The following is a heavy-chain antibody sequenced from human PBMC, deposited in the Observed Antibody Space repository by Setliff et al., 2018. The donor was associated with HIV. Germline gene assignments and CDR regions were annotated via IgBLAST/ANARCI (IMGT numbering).Heavy chain of an antibody. Sequence: PSETLSLTCTVSGGSISSSSYYWGWVRQPPGKGLEWIGEIQHSGRINYNPSLRSRVTISVDTSKNHFSLKLRSVTAADTAVYYCAQLGMVDDFDYWGQGTLVTVSS. CDR3: AQLGMVDDFDY. D-gene: IGHD1-1*01. J-gene: IGHJ4*02. V-gene: IGHV4-39*07. CDR2: IQHSGRI. CDR1: GGSISSSSYY.